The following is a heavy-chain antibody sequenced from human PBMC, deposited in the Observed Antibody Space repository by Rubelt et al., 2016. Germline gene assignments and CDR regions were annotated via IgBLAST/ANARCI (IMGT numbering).Heavy chain of an antibody. CDR2: VNSDGHT. CDR1: GASFGDYY. CDR3: AGDSLTKLKGAPLDS. V-gene: IGHV4-34*02. J-gene: IGHJ4*02. D-gene: IGHD1-1*01. Sequence: QLQQGGARILKPSETLSLTCDLHGASFGDYYWAWIRQSPHKGLEWIGEVNSDGHTNYSPSFEGRVTLFVATSKSQFSLKLTSGTAADTVTYYCAGDSLTKLKGAPLDSWGQGTPVSVSS.